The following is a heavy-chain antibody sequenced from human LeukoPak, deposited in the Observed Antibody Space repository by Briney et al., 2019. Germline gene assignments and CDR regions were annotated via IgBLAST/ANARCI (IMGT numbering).Heavy chain of an antibody. J-gene: IGHJ3*02. V-gene: IGHV4-59*01. Sequence: SETLSLTCTVTGGSISSYYWSWIRQPPGKGLEWIGYTGTTHYNPSLKSRVTISVDTSKNQLSLKLNSVTAADTAVYYCAREYGNYVSGNYYNGAFDIWGQGTMVTVSS. D-gene: IGHD3-10*01. CDR2: TGTT. CDR1: GGSISSYY. CDR3: AREYGNYVSGNYYNGAFDI.